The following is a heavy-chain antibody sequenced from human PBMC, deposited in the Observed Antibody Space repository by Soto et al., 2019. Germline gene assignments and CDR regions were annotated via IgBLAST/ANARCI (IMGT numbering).Heavy chain of an antibody. Sequence: PSETLSLTCAVSGYSISSGYYWGWIRQPPGKGLEWIGSIYHSGSTYYNPSLKSRVTISVDTSKNQFSLKLSSVTAADTAVYYCARDTGYYYDSSGYYKIDYWGQGTLVTVSS. CDR3: ARDTGYYYDSSGYYKIDY. V-gene: IGHV4-38-2*02. CDR2: IYHSGST. CDR1: GYSISSGYY. D-gene: IGHD3-22*01. J-gene: IGHJ4*02.